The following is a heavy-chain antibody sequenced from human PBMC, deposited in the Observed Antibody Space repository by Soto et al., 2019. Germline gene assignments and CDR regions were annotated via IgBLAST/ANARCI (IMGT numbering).Heavy chain of an antibody. Sequence: LSLTCTVSGASISRGDYYWNWIRQSPGKGLEWIGNTYNNGRPNYNPSLKSRVTISGDSSKNQFSLKLRSLSAADTAVYYCARGGVYDFWSGLFDWGQGTLVTVSS. D-gene: IGHD3-3*01. CDR1: GASISRGDYY. CDR3: ARGGVYDFWSGLFD. CDR2: TYNNGRP. V-gene: IGHV4-30-4*01. J-gene: IGHJ4*02.